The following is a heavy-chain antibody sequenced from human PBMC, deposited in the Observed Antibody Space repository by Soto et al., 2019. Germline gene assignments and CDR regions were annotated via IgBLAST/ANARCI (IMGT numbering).Heavy chain of an antibody. CDR2: IYYSGST. J-gene: IGHJ5*02. Sequence: PSETLSLTCTVSGGSITSSSYYWGWIRQPPGKGLEWIGSIYYSGSTYYNPSLKSRVTISIDTPKNQFSLKLSSVTAADTAVYYCATQEVGGTYVYTFDPWGQGTLVTVSS. CDR3: ATQEVGGTYVYTFDP. V-gene: IGHV4-39*01. D-gene: IGHD1-26*01. CDR1: GGSITSSSYY.